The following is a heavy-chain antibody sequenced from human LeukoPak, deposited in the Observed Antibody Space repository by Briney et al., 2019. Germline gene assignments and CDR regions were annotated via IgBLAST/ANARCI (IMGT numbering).Heavy chain of an antibody. CDR3: AREVRYSSSWYWFDP. CDR1: GGSFSGYY. J-gene: IGHJ5*02. CDR2: INHSGST. D-gene: IGHD6-13*01. Sequence: PSETLSLTCAVYGGSFSGYYWSWIRQPPGKGLEWIGEINHSGSTNYSPSLKSRVTISVDTSKNQFSLKLSSVTAADTAVYYCAREVRYSSSWYWFDPWGQGTLVTVSS. V-gene: IGHV4-34*01.